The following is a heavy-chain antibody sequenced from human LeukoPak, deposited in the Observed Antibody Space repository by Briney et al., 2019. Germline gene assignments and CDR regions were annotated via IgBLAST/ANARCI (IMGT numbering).Heavy chain of an antibody. Sequence: SETLSLTCTVSGGSISSSSYYWGWIRQPPGKGLEWIGSIYYSGSTYYNPSLKSRVTISVDTSKNQFSLKLSSVTAADTAVYYCARDGRLAGTTSNIWGQGTMVTVSS. D-gene: IGHD1-7*01. V-gene: IGHV4-39*07. CDR3: ARDGRLAGTTSNI. CDR2: IYYSGST. J-gene: IGHJ3*02. CDR1: GGSISSSSYY.